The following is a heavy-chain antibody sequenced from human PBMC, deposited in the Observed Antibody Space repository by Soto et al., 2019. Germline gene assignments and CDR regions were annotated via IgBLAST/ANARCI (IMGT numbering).Heavy chain of an antibody. J-gene: IGHJ4*02. V-gene: IGHV4-34*01. D-gene: IGHD3-10*01. CDR1: GGSFSGYY. CDR3: ARGGVRDSFDY. Sequence: QVQLQQWGAGLLKPSETLSLTCAVYGGSFSGYYWSWIRQPPGKGLEWIGEINHSGSTNYSPSLKSRVTISVDTSKNQFSLKLSSVTAADTAVYYCARGGVRDSFDYWGQGTLVTVSS. CDR2: INHSGST.